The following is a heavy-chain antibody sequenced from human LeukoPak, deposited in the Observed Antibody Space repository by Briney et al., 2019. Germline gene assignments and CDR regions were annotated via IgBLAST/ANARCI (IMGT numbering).Heavy chain of an antibody. V-gene: IGHV1-3*01. CDR1: GYTFTSYA. D-gene: IGHD4/OR15-4a*01. CDR2: INAGNGNT. CDR3: AAGDYGLDAFDI. J-gene: IGHJ3*02. Sequence: ASVKVSCKASGYTFTSYAMHWVRQDPGQRLEWMGWINAGNGNTKYSQKFQGRVTITRDMSTSTAYMELSSLRSEDTAVYYCAAGDYGLDAFDIWGQGTMVTVS.